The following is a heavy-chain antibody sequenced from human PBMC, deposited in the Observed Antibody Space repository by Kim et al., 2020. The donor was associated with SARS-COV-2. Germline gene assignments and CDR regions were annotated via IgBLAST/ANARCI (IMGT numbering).Heavy chain of an antibody. CDR2: ISAYNGNT. V-gene: IGHV1-18*01. CDR3: ARWSLGPPDLSAFDI. CDR1: GYTFTSYG. J-gene: IGHJ3*02. Sequence: ASVKVSCKASGYTFTSYGISWVRQAPGQGLEWMGWISAYNGNTNYAQKLQGRVTMTTDTSTSTAYMELRSLRSDDTAVYYCARWSLGPPDLSAFDIWGQGTMVTVSS. D-gene: IGHD3-3*01.